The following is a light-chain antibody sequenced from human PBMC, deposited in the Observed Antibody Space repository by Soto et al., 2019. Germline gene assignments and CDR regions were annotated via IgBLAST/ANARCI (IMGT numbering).Light chain of an antibody. CDR2: GVS. CDR3: QLYSGSPWT. CDR1: QSISRKY. J-gene: IGKJ1*01. V-gene: IGKV3-20*01. Sequence: IVLTQSPGTLSLSPGERATLSCRASQSISRKYLAWYQQEPGQAPRLLIHGVSIRATGIPDRFSGSGSGTDFTLTISRLEPEDFAVYYCQLYSGSPWTFGQGTKVEIK.